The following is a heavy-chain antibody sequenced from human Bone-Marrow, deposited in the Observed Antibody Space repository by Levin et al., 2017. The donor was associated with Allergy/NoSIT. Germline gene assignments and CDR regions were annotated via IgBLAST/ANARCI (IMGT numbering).Heavy chain of an antibody. Sequence: RGESLKISCKASGGTFSSHGIAWVRQAPGQGLEWMGGIIPIFGPPNYAQKFQGRVTISADESTNTAYMELSSLRSDDTAVFYCARLTGDCSGGACLSRYFYYYMDVWGKGTTVTVSS. J-gene: IGHJ6*03. D-gene: IGHD2-15*01. V-gene: IGHV1-69*01. CDR1: GGTFSSHG. CDR3: ARLTGDCSGGACLSRYFYYYMDV. CDR2: IIPIFGPP.